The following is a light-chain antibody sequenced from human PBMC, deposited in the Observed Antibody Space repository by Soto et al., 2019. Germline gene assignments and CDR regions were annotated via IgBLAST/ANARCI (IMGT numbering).Light chain of an antibody. CDR1: KSDIGIYDF. CDR2: EVV. CDR3: KSYAGSNTYV. V-gene: IGLV2-8*01. J-gene: IGLJ1*01. Sequence: QSALTQPPSASGSPGQSVTISCTGSKSDIGIYDFVSWYQHHPGKAPRLIIYEVVQRPSGVPDRFSGSNSGNTASLTVSGLKAADEADYCCKSYAGSNTYVFGTGSKLTVL.